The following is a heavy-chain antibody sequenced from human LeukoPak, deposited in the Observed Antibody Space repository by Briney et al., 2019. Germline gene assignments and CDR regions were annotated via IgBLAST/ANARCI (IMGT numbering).Heavy chain of an antibody. V-gene: IGHV4-39*02. J-gene: IGHJ6*02. Sequence: PSETLSLTCIVSGGSISSISSNNYHWGWIRQPPGKGLEWIGSIYYSGSTYYNPSLKSRVTITVDTSKNQFSLKLSSVTAADTALYYCAREMGVVTAHGIDVWGQGTTVTVSS. CDR3: AREMGVVTAHGIDV. CDR2: IYYSGST. CDR1: GGSISSISSNNYH. D-gene: IGHD4-23*01.